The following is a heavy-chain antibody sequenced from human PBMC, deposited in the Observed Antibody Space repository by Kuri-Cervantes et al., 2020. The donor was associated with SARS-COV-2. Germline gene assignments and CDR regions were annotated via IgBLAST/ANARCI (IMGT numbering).Heavy chain of an antibody. Sequence: GESLKISCAASGFTFSSYAMHRVRQAPGKGLEWVAVISYDGSNKYYADSVKGRFTISRDNSKNTLYLQMNSLRAEDTAVYYCAKETSSGSFDYWGQGTLVTVSS. D-gene: IGHD6-19*01. CDR1: GFTFSSYA. CDR2: ISYDGSNK. J-gene: IGHJ4*02. CDR3: AKETSSGSFDY. V-gene: IGHV3-30-3*01.